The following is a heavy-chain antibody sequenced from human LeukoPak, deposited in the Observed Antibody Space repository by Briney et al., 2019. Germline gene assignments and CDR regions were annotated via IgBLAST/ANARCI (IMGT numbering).Heavy chain of an antibody. CDR2: MYVSGSS. CDR3: ARGDCSGGSCYSGWFDP. V-gene: IGHV4-61*02. J-gene: IGHJ5*02. D-gene: IGHD2-15*01. Sequence: PSETLSLTCIVSGDSINNDTYYWNWIRQPAGKGLEWIGRMYVSGSSNYNPALKSRVSISVDTSKNQFSLKLSSVTAADTAVYYCARGDCSGGSCYSGWFDPWGQGTLVTVSS. CDR1: GDSINNDTYY.